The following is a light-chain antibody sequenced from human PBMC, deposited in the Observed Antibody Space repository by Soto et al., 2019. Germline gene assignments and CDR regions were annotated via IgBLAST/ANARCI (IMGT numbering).Light chain of an antibody. Sequence: DIQMTQSPSTLSASVGDRVTLTCRASQSISSWLAWYQQKPGKAPKLLIYHAYSLESGVPSRFSGSESGTEFTLTINSLQPDDFATHYCQQYNSYPWTFGQGTKVDIK. CDR2: HAY. V-gene: IGKV1-5*01. CDR3: QQYNSYPWT. J-gene: IGKJ1*01. CDR1: QSISSW.